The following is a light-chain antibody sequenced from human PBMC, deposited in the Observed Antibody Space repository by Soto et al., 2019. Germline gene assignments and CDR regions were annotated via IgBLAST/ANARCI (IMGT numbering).Light chain of an antibody. CDR2: EDD. Sequence: NFMLTQPHSVSESPGRTVTISCTRSSGSIDNNYVQWYQQRPGSAPTTVIFEDDQRPSGVPDRVSGSIDSSSNSASLTISGLKTEDEADYYCQSYDSSSVVFGGGTKLTVL. J-gene: IGLJ2*01. CDR3: QSYDSSSVV. V-gene: IGLV6-57*04. CDR1: SGSIDNNY.